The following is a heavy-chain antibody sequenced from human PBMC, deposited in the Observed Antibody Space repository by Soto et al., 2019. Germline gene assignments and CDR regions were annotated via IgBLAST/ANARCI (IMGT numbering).Heavy chain of an antibody. CDR1: GYSLTSYG. J-gene: IGHJ6*02. V-gene: IGHV5-10-1*01. D-gene: IGHD3-9*01. CDR3: ARHLRDDILTGLDYYYYYGMDV. Sequence: GDSLKIAGQGCGYSLTSYGIIWVSPMPGKGLEWMGRIDPSDSYTNYSPSFQGHVTISADKSISTAYLQWSSLKASDTAMYYCARHLRDDILTGLDYYYYYGMDVWGQGTTVTVSS. CDR2: IDPSDSYT.